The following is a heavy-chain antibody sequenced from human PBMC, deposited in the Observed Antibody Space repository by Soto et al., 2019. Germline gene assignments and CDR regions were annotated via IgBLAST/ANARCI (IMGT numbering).Heavy chain of an antibody. V-gene: IGHV2-5*02. CDR2: IYWDDDK. CDR1: GFSLDSPAVG. J-gene: IGHJ4*02. Sequence: QITLKESDPPLVKPTQTLTLTCTFSGFSLDSPAVGVNWIRQPPGKALEWLGLIYWDDDKQYNPSLKSRLTITGDTTTNQVVLTMANMDPGDTSTYSCAHGSGWLSDYWGQGTLVTVSS. CDR3: AHGSGWLSDY. D-gene: IGHD6-19*01.